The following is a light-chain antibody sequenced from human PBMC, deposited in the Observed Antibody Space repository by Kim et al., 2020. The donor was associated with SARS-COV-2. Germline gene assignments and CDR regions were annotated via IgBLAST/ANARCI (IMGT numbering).Light chain of an antibody. J-gene: IGKJ3*01. Sequence: EIVLTQSPGTLSLSPWERATLTCRASQSVSSTYIAWYQQKRGQAPRLLIYGASSRATGIPDRVSGSGSGTDFTLTISSLEPEDSAVYYCQQYGSSPGFTFGSGTKVDIK. V-gene: IGKV3-20*01. CDR1: QSVSSTY. CDR3: QQYGSSPGFT. CDR2: GAS.